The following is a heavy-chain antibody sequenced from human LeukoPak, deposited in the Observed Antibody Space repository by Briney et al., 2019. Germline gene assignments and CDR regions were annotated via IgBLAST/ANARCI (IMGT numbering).Heavy chain of an antibody. Sequence: TSETLSLTCTVSGGSISSGDYYWSWIRQPPGKGLEWIGYIYYSRSTYYNPSLKSRVTVSVDTSKNQSSLKLSSVTAADTSVSDCAILAKDGYGYYYYYLDVWGKGTTVTVS. CDR2: IYYSRST. CDR3: AILAKDGYGYYYYYLDV. CDR1: GGSISSGDYY. D-gene: IGHD3-16*01. J-gene: IGHJ6*03. V-gene: IGHV4-30-4*08.